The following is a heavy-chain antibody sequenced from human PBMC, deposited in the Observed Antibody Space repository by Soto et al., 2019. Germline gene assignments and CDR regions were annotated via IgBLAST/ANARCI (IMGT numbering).Heavy chain of an antibody. D-gene: IGHD1-1*01. J-gene: IGHJ4*02. CDR1: GGSISSGGTGSY. CDR2: IYYTGNT. Sequence: TLSLTCTVSGGSISSGGTGSYWTWIRQLPGKGLEWIGYIYYTGNTYYNPSLKSRPTISINTSENQFSLKLTSVTAADTAVYFCASGHEVYKVRYCGQGTLVTVS. V-gene: IGHV4-31*03. CDR3: ASGHEVYKVRY.